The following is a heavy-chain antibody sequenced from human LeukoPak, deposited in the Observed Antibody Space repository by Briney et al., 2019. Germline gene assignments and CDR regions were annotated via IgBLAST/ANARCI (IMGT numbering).Heavy chain of an antibody. D-gene: IGHD1-26*01. Sequence: PGGSLRLSCVASGFRFNVQTMSWIRQAPGKGLDWVASMKEDGSEIRYVDSEKGRFTISRDNSKNSLYLQMNSLRADDTGVYRCVKGGATRGRFENWGQGTLVTVSS. CDR2: MKEDGSEI. CDR3: VKGGATRGRFEN. V-gene: IGHV3-7*01. CDR1: GFRFNVQT. J-gene: IGHJ4*02.